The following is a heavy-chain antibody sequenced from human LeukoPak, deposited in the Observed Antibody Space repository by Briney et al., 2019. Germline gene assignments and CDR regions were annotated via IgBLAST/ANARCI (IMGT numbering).Heavy chain of an antibody. J-gene: IGHJ4*02. D-gene: IGHD3-10*01. CDR1: GESFSGYY. CDR2: INHSGNN. Sequence: SETLSLTCAVYGESFSGYYWSWLRQSPGKGLEWIGEINHSGNNNYNPSLKSQAIISIATSKNHFSLRLTSVTAADRAVYYCATPGTFGELWVYWGQGYLVTVSS. CDR3: ATPGTFGELWVY. V-gene: IGHV4-34*01.